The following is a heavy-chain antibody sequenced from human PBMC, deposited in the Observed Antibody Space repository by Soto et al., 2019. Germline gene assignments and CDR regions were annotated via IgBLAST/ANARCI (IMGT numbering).Heavy chain of an antibody. V-gene: IGHV4-59*01. J-gene: IGHJ6*02. CDR1: GGSISSYY. CDR2: IYYSGTT. D-gene: IGHD6-13*01. Sequence: VTPSETLSLTCTVSGGSISSYYWSWIRQPPGKGLEWIGYIYYSGTTNYNPSLKSRVTISVDTSKNQFSLKLSSVTAADTAVYYCARVPLARPGYIYYYYGMDVWGQGTTVTVSS. CDR3: ARVPLARPGYIYYYYGMDV.